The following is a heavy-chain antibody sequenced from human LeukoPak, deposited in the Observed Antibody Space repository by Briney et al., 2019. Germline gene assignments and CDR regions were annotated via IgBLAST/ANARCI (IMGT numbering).Heavy chain of an antibody. D-gene: IGHD6-19*01. V-gene: IGHV3-30*18. CDR1: GFTFSSYG. CDR3: AKADSSGWYNFDY. J-gene: IGHJ4*02. Sequence: PGRSLRLSCAASGFTFSSYGMHWVRQAPGKGLEWVAVISYDGSNKYYADSVKGRFTISGDNSKNTLYLQMNSLRAEDTAVYYCAKADSSGWYNFDYWGQGTLVTVSS. CDR2: ISYDGSNK.